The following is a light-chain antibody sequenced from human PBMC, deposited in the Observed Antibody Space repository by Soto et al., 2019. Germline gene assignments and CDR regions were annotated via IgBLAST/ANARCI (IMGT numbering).Light chain of an antibody. CDR3: QSYDSSSVV. V-gene: IGLV1-40*01. CDR1: SSNIGAGYD. J-gene: IGLJ2*01. CDR2: GNS. Sequence: QPVLTQPPSVSGAPGQRVTISCTGSSSNIGAGYDVHWYQQLPGTAPKLLIYGNSNRPSGVPDRFSGSKSGTSASLAITGLQAEDAADYYCQSYDSSSVVFGGGTKLTVL.